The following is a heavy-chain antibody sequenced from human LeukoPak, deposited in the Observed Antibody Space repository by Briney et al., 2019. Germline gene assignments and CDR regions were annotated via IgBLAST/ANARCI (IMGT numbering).Heavy chain of an antibody. CDR2: LSGSGITT. CDR1: GFTFSNSA. CDR3: AKDGGSYYDHSDFDY. D-gene: IGHD1-26*01. Sequence: PGGSLRLSWAASGFTFSNSAMSWVRQAPGKGLEWVSTLSGSGITTYYADSVKSRFTISRDNSKNTLYPQMNSLRAEDTAVYYCAKDGGSYYDHSDFDYWGQGTLVTVSS. J-gene: IGHJ4*02. V-gene: IGHV3-23*01.